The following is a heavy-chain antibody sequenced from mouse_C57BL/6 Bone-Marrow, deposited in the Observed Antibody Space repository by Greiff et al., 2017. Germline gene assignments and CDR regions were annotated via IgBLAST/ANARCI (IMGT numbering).Heavy chain of an antibody. CDR3: ATLITTLRRGWYFDD. V-gene: IGHV2-4*01. Sequence: VQLQQSGPGLVPPSQSLSITCTVSGFSLTSYGVHWVRQPPGKGLEWLGVIWSGGSTDYTAAFISRLSISTDNSKSPVFFKMNSLQADDTAIYYCATLITTLRRGWYFDDWGTGTTLTVSS. D-gene: IGHD1-1*01. CDR1: GFSLTSYG. CDR2: IWSGGST. J-gene: IGHJ1*03.